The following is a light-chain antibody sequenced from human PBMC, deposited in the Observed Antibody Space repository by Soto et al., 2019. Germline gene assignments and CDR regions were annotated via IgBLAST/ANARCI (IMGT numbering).Light chain of an antibody. Sequence: EIVMTQSPATLSVSPGERATLSCRASQSVSSNLAWYQQKPGQAPRLLIYGASTRATGIPARFSGSGSGTEFTLTISSLQSEDFAVYYCQQYNNWPRGTLGQGTKVGIK. V-gene: IGKV3-15*01. CDR3: QQYNNWPRGT. J-gene: IGKJ1*01. CDR2: GAS. CDR1: QSVSSN.